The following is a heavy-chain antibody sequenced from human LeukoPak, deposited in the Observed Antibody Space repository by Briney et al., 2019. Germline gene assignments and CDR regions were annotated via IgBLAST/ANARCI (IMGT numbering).Heavy chain of an antibody. CDR2: INSDGSST. J-gene: IGHJ4*02. D-gene: IGHD3-22*01. Sequence: GGSLRLSCAASGFTFSSYWMHWVRRAPGKGLVWVSRINSDGSSTSYADSVKGRFTISRDNAKNTLYLQMNSLRAEDTAVYYCARDGFDSSATGYFDYWGQGTLVTVSS. CDR3: ARDGFDSSATGYFDY. V-gene: IGHV3-74*01. CDR1: GFTFSSYW.